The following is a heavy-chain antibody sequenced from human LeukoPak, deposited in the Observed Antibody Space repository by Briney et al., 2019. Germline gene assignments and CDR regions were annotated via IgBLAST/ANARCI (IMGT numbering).Heavy chain of an antibody. CDR1: GGSISSYY. D-gene: IGHD2-8*01. CDR3: ARAHGVYAPPTYYYYMDV. Sequence: SETLSLTCTVSGGSISSYYWSWIRQPPGKGLEWIGYIYYSGSTNYNPSLKSRVTISVDTSKNQFSLKLSSVTAADTAVYYCARAHGVYAPPTYYYYMDVWGKGTTVTVSS. J-gene: IGHJ6*03. V-gene: IGHV4-59*01. CDR2: IYYSGST.